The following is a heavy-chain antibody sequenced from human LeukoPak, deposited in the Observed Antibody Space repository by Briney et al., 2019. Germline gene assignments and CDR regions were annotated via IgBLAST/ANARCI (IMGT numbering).Heavy chain of an antibody. Sequence: GGSLRLSCAASGFTFDDYAMHWVRQAPGKGLEWVSGISWNSGTIYYADSVKGRFTISRDDAKNSLYLQMNSLRVEDTAVYYCARRNHYDSKGIDYWGQGTLVTVSS. CDR1: GFTFDDYA. D-gene: IGHD3-22*01. V-gene: IGHV3-9*01. CDR2: ISWNSGTI. CDR3: ARRNHYDSKGIDY. J-gene: IGHJ4*02.